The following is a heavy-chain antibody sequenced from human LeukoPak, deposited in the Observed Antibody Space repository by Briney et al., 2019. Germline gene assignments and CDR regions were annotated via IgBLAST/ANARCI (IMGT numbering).Heavy chain of an antibody. CDR3: ARGRVSSSTWYSTYYYYFYMDV. CDR2: INDSGST. J-gene: IGHJ6*03. Sequence: SETLSLTCAVYGGSFGGYYWSWIRQPPGKGLEWIGEINDSGSTNYIPSLKSRVTISVDRSKNQFSLWLRSVTAADTAVYFCARGRVSSSTWYSTYYYYFYMDVWGKGTTVTVSS. D-gene: IGHD1-1*01. CDR1: GGSFGGYY. V-gene: IGHV4-34*01.